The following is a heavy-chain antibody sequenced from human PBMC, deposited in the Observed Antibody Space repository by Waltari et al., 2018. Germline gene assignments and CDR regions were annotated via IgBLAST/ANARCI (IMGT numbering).Heavy chain of an antibody. V-gene: IGHV4-59*01. CDR2: SGN. CDR1: GGSISTYY. J-gene: IGHJ4*02. D-gene: IGHD1-26*01. Sequence: QVQLQESGPGLVKPSETLSLTCSVFGGSISTYYWSWIRQPPGKGLEWIGYSGNKYNPSLKSRVSISLDMPKNQFSLKLSSVTAADTAVYYCVRSYTTTTTPIAGYWGQGILVTV. CDR3: VRSYTTTTTPIAGY.